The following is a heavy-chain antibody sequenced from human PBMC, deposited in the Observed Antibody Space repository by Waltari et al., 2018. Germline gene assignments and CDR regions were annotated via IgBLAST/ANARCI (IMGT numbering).Heavy chain of an antibody. CDR1: GYSISSGYY. V-gene: IGHV4-38-2*01. D-gene: IGHD3-10*01. J-gene: IGHJ4*02. CDR2: ISGSSWST. Sequence: QVQLQESGPGLVKPSETLSLTCAVSGYSISSGYYWGWIRQPPGTGLAYIGYISGSSWSTSCNPAPKRLVISSKVTPKSRLSRKLGSVTASDTAGYYCAGAGILTATGGFFDYWGQGVLVTVSS. CDR3: AGAGILTATGGFFDY.